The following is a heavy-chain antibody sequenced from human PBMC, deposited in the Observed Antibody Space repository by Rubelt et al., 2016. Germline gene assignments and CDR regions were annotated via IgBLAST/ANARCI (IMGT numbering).Heavy chain of an antibody. D-gene: IGHD2-2*01. V-gene: IGHV4-4*07. CDR3: ARQYCSSTSCYDYYGMDV. Sequence: QLQLQESGPGLVKPSETLSLICTVSGGSISSYYWSWIRQPAGKGLEWIGRIYTSGSTNYNPSLKSRVTMSVDTSKNQFFLKLRFVTAAATAVYYCARQYCSSTSCYDYYGMDVWGQGTTVTVSS. CDR2: IYTSGST. J-gene: IGHJ6*02. CDR1: GGSISSYY.